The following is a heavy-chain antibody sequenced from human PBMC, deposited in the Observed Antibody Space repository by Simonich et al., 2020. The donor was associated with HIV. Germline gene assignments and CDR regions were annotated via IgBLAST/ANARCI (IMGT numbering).Heavy chain of an antibody. Sequence: QVQLQQWGAGLLKPSETLSLTCAAHDGSFSGYYWGWIRQSPGKGLEWIGEINESGRNKYNASLKSRVTISVDTSKNQFSLKLSSVTAADTAVYYCARGPYGVRGSNWWGGCFDYWGQGTLVTVSS. CDR1: DGSFSGYY. J-gene: IGHJ4*02. CDR2: INESGRN. CDR3: ARGPYGVRGSNWWGGCFDY. V-gene: IGHV4-34*01. D-gene: IGHD6-13*01.